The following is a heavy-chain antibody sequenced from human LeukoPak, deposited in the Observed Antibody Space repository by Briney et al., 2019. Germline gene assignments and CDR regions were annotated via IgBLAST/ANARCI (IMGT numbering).Heavy chain of an antibody. CDR2: ISAYNGNT. Sequence: EASVKVSCKASGYTFTSYGISWVRQAPGQGLEWMGWISAYNGNTNYAQKLQGRVTMTTDTSTSTAYMELRSLRSDDTAVYHCARDVYYYDSSGYLDYWGQGTLVTVSS. CDR1: GYTFTSYG. J-gene: IGHJ4*02. D-gene: IGHD3-22*01. V-gene: IGHV1-18*01. CDR3: ARDVYYYDSSGYLDY.